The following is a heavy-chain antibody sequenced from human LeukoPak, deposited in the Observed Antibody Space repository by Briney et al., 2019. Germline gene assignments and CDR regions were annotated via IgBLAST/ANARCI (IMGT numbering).Heavy chain of an antibody. CDR3: ARDQGGSTGSYFDY. Sequence: GGSLRLSCAASGFTFSSYGMHWARQAPGKGLEWVAVIWYDGSNKYYADSVKGRFTISRDNSKNTLYLQMNSLRAEDTAVYYCARDQGGSTGSYFDYWGQGTLVTVSS. V-gene: IGHV3-33*01. D-gene: IGHD1-26*01. CDR2: IWYDGSNK. J-gene: IGHJ4*02. CDR1: GFTFSSYG.